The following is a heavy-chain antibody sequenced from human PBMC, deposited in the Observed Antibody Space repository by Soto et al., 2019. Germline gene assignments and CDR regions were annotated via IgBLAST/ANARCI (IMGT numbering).Heavy chain of an antibody. CDR1: GFTFSSYA. CDR2: ISYDGSNK. CDR3: ASLLRFLEWPRGHDAFDI. Sequence: PGGSLRLSCAASGFTFSSYAMHWVRQAPGKGLEWVAVISYDGSNKYYADSVKGRFTISRDNSKNTLYLQMNSLRAEDTAVYYCASLLRFLEWPRGHDAFDIWGQGTMVTVSS. J-gene: IGHJ3*02. D-gene: IGHD3-3*01. V-gene: IGHV3-30-3*01.